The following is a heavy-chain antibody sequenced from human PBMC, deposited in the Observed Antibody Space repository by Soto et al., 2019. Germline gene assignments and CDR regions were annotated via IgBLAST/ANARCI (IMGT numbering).Heavy chain of an antibody. CDR1: GGTFSSYA. D-gene: IGHD2-21*02. Sequence: SVKVSCKASGGTFSSYAISWVRQAPGQGLEWMGGIIPIFGTANYAQKFQGRVTITADESTRTAYMELSSLRSEDTAVYYCAAAGYCGDDCYSFDYWGQGTLVTVSS. CDR2: IIPIFGTA. J-gene: IGHJ4*02. CDR3: AAAGYCGDDCYSFDY. V-gene: IGHV1-69*13.